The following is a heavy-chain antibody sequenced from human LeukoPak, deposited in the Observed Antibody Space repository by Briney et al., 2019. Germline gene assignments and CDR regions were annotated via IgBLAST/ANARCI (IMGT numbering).Heavy chain of an antibody. V-gene: IGHV3-66*04. D-gene: IGHD2-15*01. CDR2: INSGGAT. Sequence: PGGSLRLSCTASGFAVSSNYMSWVRQAPGKGLEWVALINSGGATYYADSAKGRFTISRDNSKNTVDFQLNSLRAEDTAVYYCARLRNPYCSGGSCYPGAYYYYYGMDVWGQGTTVTVSS. J-gene: IGHJ6*02. CDR1: GFAVSSNY. CDR3: ARLRNPYCSGGSCYPGAYYYYYGMDV.